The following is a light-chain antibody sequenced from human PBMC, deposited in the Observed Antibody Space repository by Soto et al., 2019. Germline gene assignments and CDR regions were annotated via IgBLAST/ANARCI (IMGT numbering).Light chain of an antibody. CDR2: EVN. CDR3: CSYAGGRTFVV. Sequence: QSALSQPASVSGSPGQSVTISCTGTSSDIGSYNLVSWYHHHPGQAPKLVIYEVNKRPSVDSNRFSGPKSGNTASLTIAGLQPEDEGEYYCCSYAGGRTFVVFGGGTKLTVL. J-gene: IGLJ3*02. V-gene: IGLV2-23*02. CDR1: SSDIGSYNL.